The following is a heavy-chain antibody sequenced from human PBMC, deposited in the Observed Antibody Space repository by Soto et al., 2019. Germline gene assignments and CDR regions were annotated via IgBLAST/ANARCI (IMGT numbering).Heavy chain of an antibody. V-gene: IGHV3-15*01. D-gene: IGHD2-8*02. CDR3: TTVGLSHWYYFDY. Sequence: EVQLVESGGGLVKPGGSLRLSCAASGFTFSNAWMSWVHQAPGKGLEWVGRIKSKTDGGTTDYAAPVKGRFTISRDDSKNTLYLQMNSLKTEDTAVYYCTTVGLSHWYYFDYWGQGTLVTVSS. CDR1: GFTFSNAW. CDR2: IKSKTDGGTT. J-gene: IGHJ4*02.